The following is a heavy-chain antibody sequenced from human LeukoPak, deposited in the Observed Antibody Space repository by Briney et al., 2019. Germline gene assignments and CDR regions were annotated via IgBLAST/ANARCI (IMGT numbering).Heavy chain of an antibody. Sequence: PGGSLRLSCAASGFTFSSYAMHWVRQAPDKGLEWVAVISYDGSNKYYADSVKGRFTISRDNSKNTLYLQMNSLRAEDTAVYYCARGYTLWGELPKDAFDIWGQGTMVTVSS. CDR2: ISYDGSNK. CDR1: GFTFSSYA. D-gene: IGHD1-26*01. V-gene: IGHV3-30*04. J-gene: IGHJ3*02. CDR3: ARGYTLWGELPKDAFDI.